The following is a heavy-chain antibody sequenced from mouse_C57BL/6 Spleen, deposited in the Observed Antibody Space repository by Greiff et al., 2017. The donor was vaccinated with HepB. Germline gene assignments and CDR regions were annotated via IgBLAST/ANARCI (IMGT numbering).Heavy chain of an antibody. CDR3: ARRGLYYGSSPYAMDY. CDR1: GFTFSDYG. CDR2: ISSGSSTI. Sequence: DVHLVESGGGLVKPGGSLKLSCAASGFTFSDYGMHWVRQAPEKGLEWVAYISSGSSTIYYADTVKGRFTISRDNAKNTLFLQMTSLRSADTAMYYCARRGLYYGSSPYAMDYWGQGTSVTGSS. J-gene: IGHJ4*01. D-gene: IGHD1-1*01. V-gene: IGHV5-17*01.